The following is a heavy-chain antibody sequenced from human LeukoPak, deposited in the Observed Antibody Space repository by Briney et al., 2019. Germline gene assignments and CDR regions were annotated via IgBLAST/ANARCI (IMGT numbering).Heavy chain of an antibody. CDR1: EFPFSKFC. V-gene: IGHV3-11*01. J-gene: IGHJ4*02. D-gene: IGHD4-17*01. CDR2: ISSNSRII. Sequence: GGSLRLSCVVSEFPFSKFCMSWFRQAPGKGLEWISYISSNSRIIHYEDSVKGRFTISRDNGKNSLYLQMNSLRAEDTAVYYCARDFRNTGFDYWGQGTLVTVSS. CDR3: ARDFRNTGFDY.